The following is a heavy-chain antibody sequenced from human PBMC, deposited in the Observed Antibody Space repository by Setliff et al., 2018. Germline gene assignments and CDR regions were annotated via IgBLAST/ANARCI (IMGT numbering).Heavy chain of an antibody. J-gene: IGHJ6*03. V-gene: IGHV4-4*07. Sequence: PSETLSLTCTVSGGSISSYYWSWIRQPAGKGLEWIGHIYIGGSANYNPSLKSRVTMSIDTSKNQFSLKLNSVAAANMAVYYCAREQWLDPPGYYYMDVWAKGTTVTVSS. CDR1: GGSISSYY. CDR2: IYIGGSA. CDR3: AREQWLDPPGYYYMDV. D-gene: IGHD6-19*01.